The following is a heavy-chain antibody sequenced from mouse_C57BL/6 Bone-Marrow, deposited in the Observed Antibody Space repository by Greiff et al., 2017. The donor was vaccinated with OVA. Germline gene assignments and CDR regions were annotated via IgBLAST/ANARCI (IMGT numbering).Heavy chain of an antibody. Sequence: EVQRVESGPGLVKPSQSLSLTCSVTGYSITSGYYWNWIRQFPGNKLEWMGYISYDGSNNYNPSLKNRISIPRDTSKNQFFLKLNSVTTEDTATYYCARDRSYGNYVRAMDYWGQGTSVTVSS. CDR3: ARDRSYGNYVRAMDY. J-gene: IGHJ4*01. D-gene: IGHD2-1*01. V-gene: IGHV3-6*01. CDR2: ISYDGSN. CDR1: GYSITSGYY.